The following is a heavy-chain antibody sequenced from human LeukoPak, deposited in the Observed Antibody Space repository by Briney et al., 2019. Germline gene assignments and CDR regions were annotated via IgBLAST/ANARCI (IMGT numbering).Heavy chain of an antibody. V-gene: IGHV4-39*07. CDR1: GDSISTSSYY. J-gene: IGHJ4*02. CDR2: IYYTGST. CDR3: ARGSGMVYAPTFDY. Sequence: SETLSLTCTVSGDSISTSSYYWGWIRQPPGKGLEWIGSIYYTGSTYYNPSLKSRVTISVDTSKNQFSLKLSSVTAADTAFYYCARGSGMVYAPTFDYWGQGTLVTVSS. D-gene: IGHD2-8*01.